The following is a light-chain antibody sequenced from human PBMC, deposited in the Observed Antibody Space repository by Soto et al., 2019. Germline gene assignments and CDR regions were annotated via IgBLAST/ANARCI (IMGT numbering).Light chain of an antibody. J-gene: IGKJ2*03. V-gene: IGKV1-5*01. CDR3: QQYKNYSYS. CDR2: DAS. Sequence: IPMTQSPSTVSASVGDSVTISCRASQPVNTFLAWYQQKPGGAPKVVIFDASNLGSGVPSRFSGSGFGTEFTLSITSLQPDDFATYYCQQYKNYSYSFGQGTKLEIK. CDR1: QPVNTF.